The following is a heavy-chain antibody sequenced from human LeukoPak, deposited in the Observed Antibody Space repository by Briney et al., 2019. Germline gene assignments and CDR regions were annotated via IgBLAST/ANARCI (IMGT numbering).Heavy chain of an antibody. CDR1: GFTFSSYS. CDR3: TTFYHEYSPY. V-gene: IGHV3-15*01. J-gene: IGHJ4*02. CDR2: IKSNADGGTP. D-gene: IGHD2/OR15-2a*01. Sequence: GGSLRLSCAASGFTFSSYSMIWVRQAPGKGLEWVGRIKSNADGGTPDYAAPARGRFTISRDDSKNTLYLQMNSLKTEDTAVYYCTTFYHEYSPYWGRGTLVTVSS.